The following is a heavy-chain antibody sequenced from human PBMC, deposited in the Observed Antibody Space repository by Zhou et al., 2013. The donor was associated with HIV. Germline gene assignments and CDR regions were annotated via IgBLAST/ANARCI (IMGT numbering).Heavy chain of an antibody. Sequence: QVQLVQSGAEVKKPGSSVKVSCKASGGTFSSYAISWVRQAPGQGLEWMGRIIPILGIANYAQKFQGRVTITADKSTSTAYMELSSLRSEDTAVYYCARSTNGDYELLRHEYYYYMDVWGKGTTVTVSS. J-gene: IGHJ6*03. CDR1: GGTFSSYA. CDR3: ARSTNGDYELLRHEYYYYMDV. CDR2: IIPILGIA. D-gene: IGHD4-17*01. V-gene: IGHV1-69*04.